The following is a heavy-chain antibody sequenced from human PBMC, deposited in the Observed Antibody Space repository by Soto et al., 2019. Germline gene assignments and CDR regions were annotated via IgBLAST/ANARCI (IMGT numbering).Heavy chain of an antibody. J-gene: IGHJ6*04. V-gene: IGHV3-30*18. CDR2: ISYDGSNK. Sequence: GGSLRLSCAASGFTFSSYGMHWVRQAPGKGLEWVAVISYDGSNKYYADSVKGRFTISRDNSKNTLYLQMNSLRAEDTAVYYCAKEGESGSSWHYSYNCTDVWGKRTTVTGS. CDR3: AKEGESGSSWHYSYNCTDV. D-gene: IGHD6-13*01. CDR1: GFTFSSYG.